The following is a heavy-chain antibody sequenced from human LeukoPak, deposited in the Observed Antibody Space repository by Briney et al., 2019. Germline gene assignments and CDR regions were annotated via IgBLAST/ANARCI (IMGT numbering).Heavy chain of an antibody. D-gene: IGHD3-10*01. V-gene: IGHV3-23*01. CDR2: ISGSGGST. CDR1: GFTFSSYA. CDR3: AKARLWFGEGYFDY. J-gene: IGHJ4*02. Sequence: GGSLRLSCAASGFTFSSYAMSWVRQAPGKGLEWVSAISGSGGSTYYADSVKGRFTISRDNSKNTLYLQVNSLRAEDTAVYYCAKARLWFGEGYFDYWGQGTLVTVSS.